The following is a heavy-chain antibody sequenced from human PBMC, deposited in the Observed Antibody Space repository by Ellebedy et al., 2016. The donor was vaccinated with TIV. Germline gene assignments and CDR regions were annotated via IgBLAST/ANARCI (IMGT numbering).Heavy chain of an antibody. CDR3: ARAHRGWFDP. V-gene: IGHV3-13*01. D-gene: IGHD1-14*01. CDR1: GFTFSSYD. CDR2: IDTAGDT. Sequence: GGSLRLSCAASGFTFSSYDMHWVRQATGKGLEWVSAIDTAGDTYYPGSVKGRFTISRENAKNSLYLQMNSLRAGDTAVYYCARAHRGWFDPWGQGTLVTVSS. J-gene: IGHJ5*02.